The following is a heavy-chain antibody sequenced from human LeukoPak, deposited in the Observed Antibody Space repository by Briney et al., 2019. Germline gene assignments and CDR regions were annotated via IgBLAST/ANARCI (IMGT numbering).Heavy chain of an antibody. V-gene: IGHV3-15*07. CDR2: IKPKTDGGTT. Sequence: GGSLRLSCAASGFTFSDASMLWVRQAPGRGLEWVGRIKPKTDGGTTEYAAPVKGRFTVSRDDLKNTLFLQMSSLKTEDTAVYYCTTFYGSRPKWGQGTLVTVSS. CDR1: GFTFSDAS. CDR3: TTFYGSRPK. J-gene: IGHJ4*02. D-gene: IGHD3-10*01.